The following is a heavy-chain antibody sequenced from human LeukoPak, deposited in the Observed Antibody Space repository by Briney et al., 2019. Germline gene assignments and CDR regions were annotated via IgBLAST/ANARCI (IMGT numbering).Heavy chain of an antibody. D-gene: IGHD3-10*01. CDR1: GFTFSSYG. J-gene: IGHJ6*02. CDR3: AKDYGALLWFGSYGMDV. CDR2: ISYDGSNK. V-gene: IGHV3-30*18. Sequence: PGRSLRLSCAASGFTFSSYGMHWVRQAPGKGLEWVAVISYDGSNKYYADSVKGRFTISRDNSKNTLYLQMNSLRAEDTAVYYCAKDYGALLWFGSYGMDVWGQGTTVTVSS.